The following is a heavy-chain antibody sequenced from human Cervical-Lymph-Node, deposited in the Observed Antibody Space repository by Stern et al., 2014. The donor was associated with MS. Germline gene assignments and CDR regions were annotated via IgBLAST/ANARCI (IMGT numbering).Heavy chain of an antibody. CDR2: IYPSDSDT. CDR3: ARHVQGFDY. J-gene: IGHJ4*02. V-gene: IGHV5-51*01. Sequence: EVQLLQSGAEVKKPGESLKISCKLSGYSFTIYDIAWVRQMPGKGLEWMGFIYPSDSDTTYSPSFQGQVTISAAKSITAAYLQWSSLRASDTAMYYCARHVQGFDYWGQGTLVTVSS. CDR1: GYSFTIYD.